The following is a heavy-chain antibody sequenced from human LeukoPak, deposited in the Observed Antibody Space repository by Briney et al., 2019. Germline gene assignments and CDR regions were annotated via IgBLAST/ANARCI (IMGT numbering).Heavy chain of an antibody. CDR3: ASTIFGVVTRRRDYYSYMDV. CDR1: GGSVSSSIYY. D-gene: IGHD3-3*01. V-gene: IGHV4-39*01. CDR2: IYYSGST. J-gene: IGHJ6*03. Sequence: SETLSLTCTVSGGSVSSSIYYWGWIRQPPGKGLEWIGSIYYSGSTYYNPSLKSRVTISVDTSKNQFSLKLSSVTAADTAVYYCASTIFGVVTRRRDYYSYMDVGGKGTTVTVSS.